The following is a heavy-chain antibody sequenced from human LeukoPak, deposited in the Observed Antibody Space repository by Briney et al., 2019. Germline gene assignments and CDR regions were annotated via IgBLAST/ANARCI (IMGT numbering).Heavy chain of an antibody. V-gene: IGHV3-23*01. CDR2: ISGGGGRT. D-gene: IGHD1-7*01. J-gene: IGHJ5*02. CDR1: GFTFSSYV. Sequence: GGSLRLSCAASGFTFSSYVMSWVRQAPGKGLEWVSAISGGGGRTYYADSVKGRFTISRDNSKNTLYLQMNSLRAEDTAVYYCARGVTGTTSWFDPWGQGTLVTVSS. CDR3: ARGVTGTTSWFDP.